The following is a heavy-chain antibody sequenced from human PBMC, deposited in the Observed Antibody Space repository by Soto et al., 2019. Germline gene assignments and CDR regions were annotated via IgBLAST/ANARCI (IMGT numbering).Heavy chain of an antibody. J-gene: IGHJ4*02. V-gene: IGHV3-11*05. Sequence: QVQLVESGGGLVKPGGSLRLSCAASGFTFSDFYMSWIRQTPGKGLEWVSYISPSRTYTTYAGSVKGRFTISRDNVKNSLYLQIDNLRSKDTAIYDCEGGNVNRPLWPLWGQGTLVTVSS. CDR3: EGGNVNRPLWPL. D-gene: IGHD1-1*01. CDR2: ISPSRTYT. CDR1: GFTFSDFY.